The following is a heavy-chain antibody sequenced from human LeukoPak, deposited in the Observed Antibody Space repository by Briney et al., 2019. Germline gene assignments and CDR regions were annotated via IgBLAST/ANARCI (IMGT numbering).Heavy chain of an antibody. CDR3: ARRGPVVGVLYFDY. CDR1: GYSFNTYW. J-gene: IGHJ4*02. V-gene: IGHV5-51*01. D-gene: IGHD6-19*01. CDR2: IYPGDSDT. Sequence: RGESLKISCKGSGYSFNTYWIGWVRQMPGKGLEWMGIIYPGDSDTTYSPSFQGQVTISADKSISTAYLQWSSLKASDTAMYYCARRGPVVGVLYFDYWGQGTLVTVSS.